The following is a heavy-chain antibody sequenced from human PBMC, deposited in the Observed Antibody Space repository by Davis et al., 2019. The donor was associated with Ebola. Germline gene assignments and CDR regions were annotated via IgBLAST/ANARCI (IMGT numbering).Heavy chain of an antibody. D-gene: IGHD6-19*01. V-gene: IGHV3-64D*06. CDR2: VNTNGQTT. J-gene: IGHJ4*02. CDR3: VKGLGLAVPGADY. Sequence: GESLKISCLASGFTFSRYGMHWVRQAPGKGLEYVSSVNTNGQTTYYADSVKGRFTISRDNSKNTLFLQISSLRTEDTAVYFCVKGLGLAVPGADYWGQGTLVTASS. CDR1: GFTFSRYG.